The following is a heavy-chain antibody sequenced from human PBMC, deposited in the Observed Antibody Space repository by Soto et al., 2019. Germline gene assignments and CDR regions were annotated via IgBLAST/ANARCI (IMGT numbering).Heavy chain of an antibody. CDR1: VFTFSDYY. CDR3: AGQYSSSSVEF. V-gene: IGHV3-11*01. Sequence: GSLRLCCAASVFTFSDYYMNWIRQAPGKGLEWVSYISSGAITIYYADSVKGRFTISRDNAKNSLYLQMNSLRAEDTAVYYCAGQYSSSSVEFWGQGTLVTVSS. D-gene: IGHD6-6*01. CDR2: ISSGAITI. J-gene: IGHJ4*02.